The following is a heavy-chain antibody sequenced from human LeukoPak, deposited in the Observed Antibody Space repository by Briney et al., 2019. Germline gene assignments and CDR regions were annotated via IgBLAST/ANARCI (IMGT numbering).Heavy chain of an antibody. CDR2: IYLGDSDT. CDR3: ATGGQQLAYFDY. CDR1: GYSLAIYW. J-gene: IGHJ4*02. D-gene: IGHD6-13*01. Sequence: GESLEISCKTSGYSLAIYWIGWVRQMPGEGLEWMGIIYLGDSDTRYSPSFQGQVTISADKSISTAYLQWGSLKASDTAIYYCATGGQQLAYFDYWGQGTLVTVSS. V-gene: IGHV5-51*01.